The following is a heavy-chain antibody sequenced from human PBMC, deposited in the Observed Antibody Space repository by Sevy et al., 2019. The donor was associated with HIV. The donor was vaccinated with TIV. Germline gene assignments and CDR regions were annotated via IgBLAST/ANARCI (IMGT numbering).Heavy chain of an antibody. Sequence: GGSLRLSCAASGFTFDDYTMHWVRQAPGKGLEWVSLISWDGGSTYYADSVKGRFTISRDNSKNSLYLQMNSLRTEDTALYYCAKDILGSGALYYGMDVWGQGTTVTVSS. CDR3: AKDILGSGALYYGMDV. J-gene: IGHJ6*02. D-gene: IGHD1-26*01. V-gene: IGHV3-43*01. CDR2: ISWDGGST. CDR1: GFTFDDYT.